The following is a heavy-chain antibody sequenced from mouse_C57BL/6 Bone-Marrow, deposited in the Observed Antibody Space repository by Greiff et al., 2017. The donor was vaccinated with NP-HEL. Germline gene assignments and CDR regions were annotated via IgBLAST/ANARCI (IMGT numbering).Heavy chain of an antibody. CDR2: INYDGSST. V-gene: IGHV5-16*01. CDR1: GFTFSDYY. J-gene: IGHJ4*01. D-gene: IGHD2-4*01. Sequence: EVKLVESEGGLVQPGSSMKLSCTTSGFTFSDYYMAWVRQVPEKGLDWVANINYDGSSTYYLDPLKSRFIISRDNAKNILYRQMSSLKSEDTATYYCAREGGLRRRTYAMDYWGQGTSVTVSS. CDR3: AREGGLRRRTYAMDY.